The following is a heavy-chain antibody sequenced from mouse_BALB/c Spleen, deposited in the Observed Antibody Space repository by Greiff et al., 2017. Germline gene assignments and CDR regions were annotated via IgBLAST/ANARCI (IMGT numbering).Heavy chain of an antibody. CDR3: ARMAYYYGSSPALYAMDY. V-gene: IGHV2-2*02. CDR2: IWSGGST. CDR1: GFSLTSYG. Sequence: VKLVESGPGLVQPSQSLSITCTVSGFSLTSYGVHWVRQSPGKGLEWLGVIWSGGSTDYNAAFISRLSISKDNSKSQVFFKMNSLQANDTAIYYCARMAYYYGSSPALYAMDYWGQGTSVTVSS. D-gene: IGHD1-1*01. J-gene: IGHJ4*01.